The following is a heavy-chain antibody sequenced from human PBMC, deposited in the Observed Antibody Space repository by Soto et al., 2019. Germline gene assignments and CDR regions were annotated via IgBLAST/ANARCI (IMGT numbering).Heavy chain of an antibody. D-gene: IGHD6-19*01. V-gene: IGHV3-48*01. CDR2: ISGSSTTK. Sequence: EVQLVESGGGLVQPGGSLRLSCAASGFTFSDYSMNWVRQSPGRGLECISYISGSSTTKYYADSVTGRFTISRDNAKKSLFLQMNSLRAEDTAVYYCVRDLIVGVAVAGSLRVFDYWGQGTLVTVSS. CDR1: GFTFSDYS. CDR3: VRDLIVGVAVAGSLRVFDY. J-gene: IGHJ4*02.